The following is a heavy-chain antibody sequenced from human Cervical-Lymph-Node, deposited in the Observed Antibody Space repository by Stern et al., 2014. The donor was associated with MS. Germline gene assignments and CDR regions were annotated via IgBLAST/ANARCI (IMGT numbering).Heavy chain of an antibody. CDR2: INPNNGGT. V-gene: IGHV1-2*04. Sequence: QMQLVQSGTEVRKSGASVMVSCKTSGYGFTDYSIHWVRQAPGQGLEWMGWINPNNGGTNYAQKFQGWVTMTRDTSISTAYMELSRLRSDDTAVYFCARDGSKGMDVWGQGTTVIVSS. D-gene: IGHD6-25*01. J-gene: IGHJ6*02. CDR1: GYGFTDYS. CDR3: ARDGSKGMDV.